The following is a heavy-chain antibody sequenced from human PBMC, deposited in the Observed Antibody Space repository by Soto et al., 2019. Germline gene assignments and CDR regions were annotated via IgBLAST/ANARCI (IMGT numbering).Heavy chain of an antibody. J-gene: IGHJ4*02. CDR1: GYTFSSYH. V-gene: IGHV1-18*01. Sequence: QIQLVQSGAEVKKPGASVKVSCKASGYTFSSYHITWVRQAPGQGLEWMGRISAYNGNTNYAQNLQGRVTMTTDPSTSTAYMELRSLRSDDTAVYYCARDLPPVDYWGQGTLVTVSS. CDR3: ARDLPPVDY. CDR2: ISAYNGNT.